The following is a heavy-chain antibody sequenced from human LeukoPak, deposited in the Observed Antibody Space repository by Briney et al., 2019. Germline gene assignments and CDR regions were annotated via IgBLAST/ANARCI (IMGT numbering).Heavy chain of an antibody. CDR2: ISSSSSYI. D-gene: IGHD3-10*01. Sequence: GGSLRLSCAASGFTFSNYGMHWVRQAPGKGLEWVSSISSSSSYIYYADSVKGRFTISRDNAKNSLYLQMNSLRAEDTAVYYCARAYGSGTYGMDVWGQGTTVTVSS. CDR3: ARAYGSGTYGMDV. CDR1: GFTFSNYG. J-gene: IGHJ6*02. V-gene: IGHV3-21*01.